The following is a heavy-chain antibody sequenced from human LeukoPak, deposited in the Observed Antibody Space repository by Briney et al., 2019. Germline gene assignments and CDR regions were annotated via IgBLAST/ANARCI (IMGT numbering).Heavy chain of an antibody. CDR3: ASAQDYYDSGGYYPTPFDY. CDR1: GFTFSSYS. Sequence: GGSLRLSCAASGFTFSSYSMNWVRQAPGKGLEWVSSISSSSSYIYYADSVKGRFTISRDNAKNSLYLQMNSLRAEDTAVYYCASAQDYYDSGGYYPTPFDYWGQGTLVTVSS. CDR2: ISSSSSYI. V-gene: IGHV3-21*01. D-gene: IGHD3-22*01. J-gene: IGHJ4*02.